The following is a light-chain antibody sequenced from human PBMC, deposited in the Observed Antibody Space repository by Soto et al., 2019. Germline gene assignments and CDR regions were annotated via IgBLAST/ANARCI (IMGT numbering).Light chain of an antibody. V-gene: IGKV3-20*01. Sequence: EIVLTQSPGTLSLSPGDRATLSCGASQSISTYLAWFQQKPGQAPRLLIYAASSRATGIPDRFSGSGSGTDFTLTISRLEPEDFAAYYCQQYGSSGTFGQGTKVDIK. CDR1: QSISTY. CDR3: QQYGSSGT. CDR2: AAS. J-gene: IGKJ1*01.